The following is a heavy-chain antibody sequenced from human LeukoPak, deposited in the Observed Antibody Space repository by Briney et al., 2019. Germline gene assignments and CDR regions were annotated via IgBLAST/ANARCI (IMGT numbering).Heavy chain of an antibody. J-gene: IGHJ3*02. V-gene: IGHV4-34*12. CDR2: IFYSGST. D-gene: IGHD3-10*01. CDR1: GGSFSSYY. CDR3: AKSNGYGLVDI. Sequence: SETLSLTCAVYGGSFSSYYWSWIRQPPGKGLEWIGNIFYSGSTYYSPSLKSRVTISLDTSRNQFSLKLNSVTAADTAVYYCAKSNGYGLVDIWGQGTMVTVSS.